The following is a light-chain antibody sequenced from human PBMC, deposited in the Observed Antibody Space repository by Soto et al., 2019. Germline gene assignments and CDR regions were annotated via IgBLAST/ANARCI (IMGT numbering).Light chain of an antibody. CDR2: AAS. CDR1: QGISSY. Sequence: IQLTQSPSSLSASVGDRVTITCRASQGISSYLAWYQQKPGKAPKLLIYAASTLQSGVPSRFSGSGSGTDFTLTISSLQPEDCATYYWQQLKSYPRTVGQGTKVEIK. J-gene: IGKJ1*01. V-gene: IGKV1-9*01. CDR3: QQLKSYPRT.